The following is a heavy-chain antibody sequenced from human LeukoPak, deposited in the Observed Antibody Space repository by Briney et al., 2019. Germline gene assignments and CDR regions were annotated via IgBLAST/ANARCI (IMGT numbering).Heavy chain of an antibody. CDR3: ARFRYASTWPYGVDV. V-gene: IGHV3-11*01. Sequence: PGGSLRLSCAASGFIFSDYYMSWIRQAPGKGLEWVSYISGSGGSRTYYADSVKGRFTISRDNAKNSLYLQMNSLRAEDTAVYYCARFRYASTWPYGVDVWGQGTTVTVSS. CDR2: ISGSGGSRT. J-gene: IGHJ6*02. CDR1: GFIFSDYY. D-gene: IGHD6-13*01.